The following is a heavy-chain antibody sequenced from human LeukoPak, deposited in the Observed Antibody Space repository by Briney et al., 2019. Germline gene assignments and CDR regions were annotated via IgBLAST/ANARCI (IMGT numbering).Heavy chain of an antibody. CDR3: ARDYGDYAVGY. CDR1: GFTFSTYG. D-gene: IGHD4-17*01. CDR2: IWHDGSNK. Sequence: GGSVRLSCAASGFTFSTYGMHWVRQAPGKGLEGVAAIWHDGSNKNYADSVRGRFTISRDNSENTLYLQMNSLRAEDTAVYYCARDYGDYAVGYWGQGTLVTVSS. J-gene: IGHJ4*02. V-gene: IGHV3-33*01.